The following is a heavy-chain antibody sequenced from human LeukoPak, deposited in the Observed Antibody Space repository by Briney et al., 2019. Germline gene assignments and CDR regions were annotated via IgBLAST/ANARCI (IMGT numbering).Heavy chain of an antibody. V-gene: IGHV4-38-2*02. Sequence: SETLSLTCTVSGYSITSGYFWGWIWQPPGKGLEWIGSIYHSGSTFYNPSLKSRVTISVDPSKNQFSLRLSSVTAADTAVYYCARRNYFDSSGYARYYFDYWGQGTLVTASS. D-gene: IGHD3-22*01. CDR2: IYHSGST. CDR1: GYSITSGYF. CDR3: ARRNYFDSSGYARYYFDY. J-gene: IGHJ4*02.